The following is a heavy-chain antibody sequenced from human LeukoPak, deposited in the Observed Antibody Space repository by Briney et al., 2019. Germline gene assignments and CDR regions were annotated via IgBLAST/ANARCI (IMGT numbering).Heavy chain of an antibody. CDR1: SGSISSYY. CDR2: IYYSGST. CDR3: ARGWVYFDY. J-gene: IGHJ4*02. V-gene: IGHV4-59*01. D-gene: IGHD6-13*01. Sequence: ASETLSLTCTVSSGSISSYYWSWIRQPPGKGLEWIGYIYYSGSTNYNPSLKSRVTISVDTSKNQFSLKLSSVTAADTAVYYCARGWVYFDYWGQGTLVTVSS.